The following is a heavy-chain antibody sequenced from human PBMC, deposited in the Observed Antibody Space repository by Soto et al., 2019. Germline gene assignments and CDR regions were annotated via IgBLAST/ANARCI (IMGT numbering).Heavy chain of an antibody. V-gene: IGHV3-73*01. CDR3: TSHGPFDS. CDR2: IRNKANNYAT. J-gene: IGHJ4*02. Sequence: EVHLVESGGGLVQPGGSLKLSCAGTGFALSGSAFHWVRQASGGGLEWIGRIRNKANNYATAYAESAKGRFTISRDDSINTAYLEMNSLRIEDSARYYCTSHGPFDSWGRGVLVTVSS. CDR1: GFALSGSA.